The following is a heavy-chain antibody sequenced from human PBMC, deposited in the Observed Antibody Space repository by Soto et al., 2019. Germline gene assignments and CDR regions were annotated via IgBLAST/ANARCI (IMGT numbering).Heavy chain of an antibody. CDR3: ARDHIVGATNFDY. CDR2: IKQDGSEK. V-gene: IGHV3-7*01. CDR1: GFTFSSYW. J-gene: IGHJ4*02. Sequence: GGSLRLSCAASGFTFSSYWMSWVRQAPGKGLEWVANIKQDGSEKYYVDSVKGRFTISRDNAKNSLYLQMNSLRAEDTAVYYCARDHIVGATNFDYWGQGTLVTVSS. D-gene: IGHD1-26*01.